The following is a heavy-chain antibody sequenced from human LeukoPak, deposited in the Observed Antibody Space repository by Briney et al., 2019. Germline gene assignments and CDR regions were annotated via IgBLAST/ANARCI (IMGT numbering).Heavy chain of an antibody. CDR3: ARDRSSSWYEAGLLDY. Sequence: PLETLSLTCTVSGGSISIYYWSWIRQPAGKGLEWIGHIYTSGSTNYNPSLKSRVTMSIDTSKNQFSLKLSSVTAADTAVYYCARDRSSSWYEAGLLDYWGQGTLVTVSS. CDR1: GGSISIYY. D-gene: IGHD6-13*01. J-gene: IGHJ4*02. CDR2: IYTSGST. V-gene: IGHV4-4*07.